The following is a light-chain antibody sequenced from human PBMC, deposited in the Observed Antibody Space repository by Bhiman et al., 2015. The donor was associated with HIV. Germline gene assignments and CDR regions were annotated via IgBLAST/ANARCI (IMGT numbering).Light chain of an antibody. J-gene: IGLJ2*01. CDR2: GNS. V-gene: IGLV1-40*01. CDR3: QSYDSSLSGLWV. CDR1: SSNIGAGFD. Sequence: QTVVTQPPSVSGAPGQRVTISCTGSSSNIGAGFDVHWYQQLPGTAPKLLIYGNSNRPSGVPDRFSGSRSGTSASLVITGLQAEDEADYYCQSYDSSLSGLWVFGGGTKLTVL.